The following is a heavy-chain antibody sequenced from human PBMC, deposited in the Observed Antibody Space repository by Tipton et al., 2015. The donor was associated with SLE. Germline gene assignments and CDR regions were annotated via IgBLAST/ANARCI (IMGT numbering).Heavy chain of an antibody. V-gene: IGHV3-73*01. D-gene: IGHD4-17*01. CDR1: GFTFSGSA. CDR2: IRSKANSYAT. Sequence: GSLRLSCAASGFTFSGSAMHWVRQASGKGLEWVGRIRSKANSYATAYAASVKGRFTISRDDSKNTAYLQMNSLKTEDTAVYYCTRLQTTVTFPFDYWGQGTLVTVSS. CDR3: TRLQTTVTFPFDY. J-gene: IGHJ4*02.